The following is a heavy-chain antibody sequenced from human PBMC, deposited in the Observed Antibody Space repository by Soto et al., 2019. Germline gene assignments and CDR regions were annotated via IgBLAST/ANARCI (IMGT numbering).Heavy chain of an antibody. CDR1: GGSFSGYY. V-gene: IGHV4-34*01. D-gene: IGHD3-22*01. CDR2: IYHSGST. Sequence: PSETLSLTCAVYGGSFSGYYWNWIRQPPGKGLEWIGEIYHSGSTNYNPSLKSRVTISVDKSKNQFSLKLSSVTAADTAVYYCARSPDSSGYYPRWYYYGMDVWGQGTTVTVSS. CDR3: ARSPDSSGYYPRWYYYGMDV. J-gene: IGHJ6*02.